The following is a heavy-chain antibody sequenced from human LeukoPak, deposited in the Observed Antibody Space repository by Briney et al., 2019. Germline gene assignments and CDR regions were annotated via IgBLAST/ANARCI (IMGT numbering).Heavy chain of an antibody. V-gene: IGHV4-31*03. CDR1: GGSISSGGYY. CDR2: IYYSGST. CDR3: ARDYPGIAAAGRRGNWFDP. Sequence: PQTLSLTCTVSGGSISSGGYYWSWIRQHPGKGLEWIGYIYYSGSTYYNPSLKSRVTISVDTSKNQFSLKLSSVTAADTAVYYCARDYPGIAAAGRRGNWFDPWGQGTLVTVSS. D-gene: IGHD6-13*01. J-gene: IGHJ5*02.